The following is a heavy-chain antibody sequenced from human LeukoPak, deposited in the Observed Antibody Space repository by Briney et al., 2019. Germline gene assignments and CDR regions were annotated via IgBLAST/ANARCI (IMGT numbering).Heavy chain of an antibody. V-gene: IGHV4-59*01. D-gene: IGHD3-3*01. J-gene: IGHJ4*02. CDR1: GGSISSYY. Sequence: KPSETLSLTCTVSGGSISSYYWSWIRQPPGKGLEWIGYIYYSGSTNYNPSLKSRVTISVDTSKNQFSLKLSSVTAADTAVYYCARARSGFVDYWGQGTLVTVSS. CDR2: IYYSGST. CDR3: ARARSGFVDY.